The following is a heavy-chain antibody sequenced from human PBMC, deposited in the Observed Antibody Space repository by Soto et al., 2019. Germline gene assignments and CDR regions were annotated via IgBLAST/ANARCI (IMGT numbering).Heavy chain of an antibody. CDR1: GYSFPNIG. J-gene: IGHJ5*02. V-gene: IGHV1-18*01. D-gene: IGHD2-21*02. CDR3: ASDGNCASSDCYDCVAP. CDR2: ISGKNDGP. Sequence: QVQLAQSGAEVKKPGASVKVSCKASGYSFPNIGITWVRQAPGQGLEGMGWISGKNDGPNYAQRFQGRVTLTIDTPTTTAYMELSNLGSDDTAVYYCASDGNCASSDCYDCVAPLGHCTPVTVSS.